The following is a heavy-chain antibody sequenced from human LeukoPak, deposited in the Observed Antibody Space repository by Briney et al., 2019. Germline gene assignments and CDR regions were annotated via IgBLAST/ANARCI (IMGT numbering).Heavy chain of an antibody. CDR2: ISGSGGST. D-gene: IGHD5-12*01. V-gene: IGHV3-23*01. J-gene: IGHJ3*02. Sequence: GGSLRLSCAASGSTFSSYAMSWVRQAPGKGLEWVSVISGSGGSTYYADSVKGRFTISRDNSKNTLYLQMNSLRAEDTAVYYCAKDRGYSGYVQDAFDIWGQGTMVTVSS. CDR1: GSTFSSYA. CDR3: AKDRGYSGYVQDAFDI.